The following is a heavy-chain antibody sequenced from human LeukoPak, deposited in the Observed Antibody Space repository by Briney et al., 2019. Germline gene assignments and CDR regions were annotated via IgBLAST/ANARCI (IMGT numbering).Heavy chain of an antibody. CDR1: GGSISSYY. J-gene: IGHJ5*02. D-gene: IGHD5-12*01. Sequence: SETLFLTCTVSGGSISSYYWSWIRQPPGKGLEWIGYIYYSGSTNYNPSLKSRVTISVDTSKNQFSLKLSSVTAADTAVYYCARGDSGYDYHWFDPWGQGTLVTVSS. CDR2: IYYSGST. V-gene: IGHV4-59*01. CDR3: ARGDSGYDYHWFDP.